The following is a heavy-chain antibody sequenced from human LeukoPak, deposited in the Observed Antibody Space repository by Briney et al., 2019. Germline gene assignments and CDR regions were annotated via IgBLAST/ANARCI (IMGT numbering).Heavy chain of an antibody. V-gene: IGHV3-30*02. CDR1: GFTFNNYG. Sequence: GGSLRLSCAASGFTFNNYGMHWVRQAPGKGLEWVAFIRYDGSNKYYADSVKGRFTISRDNAKNSLYLQMNSLRAEDTAVYYCARDRHKYHYDGSGYPPYWGQGTLVTVSS. J-gene: IGHJ4*02. CDR2: IRYDGSNK. CDR3: ARDRHKYHYDGSGYPPY. D-gene: IGHD3-22*01.